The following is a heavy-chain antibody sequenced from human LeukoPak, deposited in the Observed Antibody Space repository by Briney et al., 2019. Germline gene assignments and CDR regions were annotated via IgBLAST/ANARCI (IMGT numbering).Heavy chain of an antibody. J-gene: IGHJ4*02. V-gene: IGHV4-59*01. CDR2: VYSSGST. D-gene: IGHD3-22*01. Sequence: SETLSLTCTVSGGSISSNYWSWIRQPPGKGLEWIGYVYSSGSTNYNPSLESRVTISVDTSKNQFSLKLSSVTAADTAVYYCARDKHDSSGYFYYFDYWGQGTLVTVSS. CDR3: ARDKHDSSGYFYYFDY. CDR1: GGSISSNY.